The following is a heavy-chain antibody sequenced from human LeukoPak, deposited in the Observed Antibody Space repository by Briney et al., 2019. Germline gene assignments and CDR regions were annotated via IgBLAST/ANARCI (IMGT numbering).Heavy chain of an antibody. D-gene: IGHD6-13*01. Sequence: GGSLRLSSAASGFMFRSFGMHWVRQAPGKGLEWVSYISSSGSMLHYADSVEGRFTISRDNAKNSLYLQMSSLRAEDTAVYYCTRRPYSSSWYYFDFWGQGTLVTVSS. CDR1: GFMFRSFG. CDR2: ISSSGSML. CDR3: TRRPYSSSWYYFDF. V-gene: IGHV3-48*04. J-gene: IGHJ4*02.